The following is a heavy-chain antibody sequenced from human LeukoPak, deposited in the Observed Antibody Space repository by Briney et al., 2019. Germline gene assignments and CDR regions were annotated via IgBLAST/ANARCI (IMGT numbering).Heavy chain of an antibody. CDR3: AKDQSYDILTGQTEFDY. CDR2: ISWNSGSI. Sequence: PGGSLRLSCAASGFTFDDYAMHWVRQAPGKGLEWVSGISWNSGSIGYADSVKGRLTISRDNAKNSLYLQMNSLRAEDMALYYCAKDQSYDILTGQTEFDYWGQGTLVTVSS. D-gene: IGHD3-9*01. CDR1: GFTFDDYA. V-gene: IGHV3-9*03. J-gene: IGHJ4*02.